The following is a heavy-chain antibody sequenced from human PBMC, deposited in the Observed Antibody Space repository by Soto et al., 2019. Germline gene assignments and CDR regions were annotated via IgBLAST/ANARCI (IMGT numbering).Heavy chain of an antibody. Sequence: SVKVSCKASGGTFSSYAISWVRQAPGQGLEWMGGIIPIFGTANYAQKFQGRVTITADESTSTAYMELSSLRSEDTAVYYCAQWLLSYYYGMDVWGQGTTVTVSS. V-gene: IGHV1-69*13. CDR3: AQWLLSYYYGMDV. CDR1: GGTFSSYA. J-gene: IGHJ6*02. D-gene: IGHD3-3*01. CDR2: IIPIFGTA.